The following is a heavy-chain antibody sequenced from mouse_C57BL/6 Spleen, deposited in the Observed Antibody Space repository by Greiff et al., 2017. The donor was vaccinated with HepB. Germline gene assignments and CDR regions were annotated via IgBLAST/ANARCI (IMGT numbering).Heavy chain of an antibody. CDR1: GYSITSGYD. V-gene: IGHV3-1*01. D-gene: IGHD2-10*01. J-gene: IGHJ3*01. CDR3: AREGAYYPCAY. CDR2: ISYSGST. Sequence: EVQLQESGPGMVKPSQSLSLTCTVTGYSITSGYDWHWIRHFPGNKLEWMGYISYSGSTNYNPSLKSRISITHDTSKNHFFLKLNSVTTEDTATYYCAREGAYYPCAYWGQGTLVTVSA.